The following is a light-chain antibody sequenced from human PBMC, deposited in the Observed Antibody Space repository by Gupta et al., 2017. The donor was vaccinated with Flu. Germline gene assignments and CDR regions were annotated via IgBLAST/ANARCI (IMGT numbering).Light chain of an antibody. CDR2: EVS. CDR3: CSYTTSYTLV. CDR1: SNDVGGYNF. V-gene: IGLV2-14*01. Sequence: CTGTSNDVGGYNFVSWYQQHPGKAPRLLIYEVSNRPSGVSNRFSGSKSGNTASLTISGLQAEDEGNYYCCSYTTSYTLVFGGGTKLTVL. J-gene: IGLJ3*02.